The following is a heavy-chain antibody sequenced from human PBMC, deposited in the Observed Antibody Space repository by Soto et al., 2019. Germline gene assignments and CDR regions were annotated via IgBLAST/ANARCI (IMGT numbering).Heavy chain of an antibody. CDR3: ARLGDYGSGSY. J-gene: IGHJ4*02. D-gene: IGHD3-10*01. CDR2: ISGSGTTT. Sequence: EVHLVESGGDLVQPGGSLRLSCAASGFSFSSFSMNWVRQAPGKGLEWVSYISGSGTTTYYADSVKGRFTISRDNAKNSLYLQRNSLQAEDTAVYYCARLGDYGSGSYWGQGTLGTVSS. V-gene: IGHV3-48*04. CDR1: GFSFSSFS.